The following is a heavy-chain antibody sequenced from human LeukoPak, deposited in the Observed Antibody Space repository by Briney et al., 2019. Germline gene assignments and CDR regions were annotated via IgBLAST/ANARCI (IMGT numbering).Heavy chain of an antibody. D-gene: IGHD4-11*01. J-gene: IGHJ6*03. Sequence: PSQTLSLTCTVSSGSITSGGYYWNWIRQHPGKGLEWIGSIYYSGSTFYNPSLKSRVTMSVDTSKNQFSLKLSSVTAADTAVYYCARTPKGMTTVRYYYYYYMDVWGKGTTVTVSS. CDR2: IYYSGST. V-gene: IGHV4-31*03. CDR1: SGSITSGGYY. CDR3: ARTPKGMTTVRYYYYYYMDV.